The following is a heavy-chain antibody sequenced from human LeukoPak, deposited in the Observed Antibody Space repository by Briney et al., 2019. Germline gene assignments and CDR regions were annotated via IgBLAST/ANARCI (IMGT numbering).Heavy chain of an antibody. D-gene: IGHD3-9*01. Sequence: GGSLRLSCAASGFTFSSYWMSWVRQAPGKGLEWVANIKQDGSEKYYVDSVKGRFTISRDNAKNSLYLQMNSLRAEDTAVYYCAKDYDILTGYYTDYFDYWGQGTLVTVSS. J-gene: IGHJ4*02. V-gene: IGHV3-7*01. CDR3: AKDYDILTGYYTDYFDY. CDR2: IKQDGSEK. CDR1: GFTFSSYW.